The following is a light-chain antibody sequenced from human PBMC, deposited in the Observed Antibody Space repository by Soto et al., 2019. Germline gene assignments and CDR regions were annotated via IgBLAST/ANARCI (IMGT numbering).Light chain of an antibody. CDR3: QQRSTGT. CDR1: QTINNF. J-gene: IGKJ4*01. V-gene: IGKV3-11*01. Sequence: VVLTQSPAILSLSPGERATLSCRASQTINNFLAWYQQKPGQAPRLLIYDASSRAAGVPGRFSGSGSGTDFTLTITSLEPEDFALYHCQQRSTGTFGGGTKV. CDR2: DAS.